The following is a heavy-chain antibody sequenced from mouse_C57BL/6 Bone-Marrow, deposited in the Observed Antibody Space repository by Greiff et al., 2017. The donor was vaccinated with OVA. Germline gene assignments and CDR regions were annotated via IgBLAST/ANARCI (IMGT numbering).Heavy chain of an antibody. CDR1: GYTFTSYW. J-gene: IGHJ1*03. CDR2: IHPNSGST. V-gene: IGHV1-64*01. D-gene: IGHD1-1*01. CDR3: ARSDYGSLHWYFDV. Sequence: VQLQQPGAELVKPGASVKLSCKASGYTFTSYWMHWVKQRPGQGLEWIGMIHPNSGSTNYNEKFKSKATLTVDKSSSTAYMQRSSLTSEDSAVYYCARSDYGSLHWYFDVGGTGTTVTVSS.